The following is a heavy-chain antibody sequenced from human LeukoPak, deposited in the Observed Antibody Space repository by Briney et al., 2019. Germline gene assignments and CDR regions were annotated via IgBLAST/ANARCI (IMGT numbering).Heavy chain of an antibody. J-gene: IGHJ4*02. CDR2: ISGSGGST. V-gene: IGHV3-23*01. CDR3: AKRVSLLWFGESAGYFDY. CDR1: GFTFSSYA. Sequence: GGSLRLSCAASGFTFSSYAMSWVRQAPGKGLEWVSAISGSGGSTYYADSVKGRFTISRDNSKNTLYLQMNSLRAEDTAVYYCAKRVSLLWFGESAGYFDYWGQGTLVTVSS. D-gene: IGHD3-10*01.